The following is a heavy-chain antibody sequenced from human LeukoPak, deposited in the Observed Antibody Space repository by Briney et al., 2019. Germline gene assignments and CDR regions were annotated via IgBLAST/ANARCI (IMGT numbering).Heavy chain of an antibody. Sequence: GGSLRLSCAASGFTFSSYWLHWVRQAPGKGLVWVSRVNSDGSSTNYADSVEGRFTVSRDNAKNTLFLQMNSLRVEDTALYYCVSGDYGNYWGQGTLVTVSS. D-gene: IGHD4-17*01. CDR1: GFTFSSYW. J-gene: IGHJ4*02. CDR2: VNSDGSST. V-gene: IGHV3-74*01. CDR3: VSGDYGNY.